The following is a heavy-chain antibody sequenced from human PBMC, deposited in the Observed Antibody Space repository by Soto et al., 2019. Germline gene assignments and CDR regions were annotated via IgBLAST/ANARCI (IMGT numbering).Heavy chain of an antibody. D-gene: IGHD6-6*01. CDR2: INPNSGGT. J-gene: IGHJ5*02. V-gene: IGHV1-2*02. CDR1: GYTFTGYY. Sequence: ASVKVSCKASGYTFTGYYMHWVRQAPGQGLEWMGWINPNSGGTNYAQKFQGRVTMTRDTSISTAYMEMSRLRSDDTAVYYCARAPNPYSSSSGWFDPGGQGTLVTVSS. CDR3: ARAPNPYSSSSGWFDP.